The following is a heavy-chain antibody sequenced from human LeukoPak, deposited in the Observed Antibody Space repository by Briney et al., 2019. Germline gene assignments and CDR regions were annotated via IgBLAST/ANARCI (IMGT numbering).Heavy chain of an antibody. J-gene: IGHJ4*02. CDR3: ARDRYSSS. V-gene: IGHV3-7*01. CDR1: GFTFSSYW. D-gene: IGHD6-13*01. CDR2: IKQDGSEK. Sequence: PGGSLRLSCAASGFTFSSYWMSWVRQAPGKGLEWVANIKQDGSEKNSVDAVKGRFTISRDNAKNSLYLQMNSLRVDDTAVYYCARDRYSSSWGQGTLVTVSS.